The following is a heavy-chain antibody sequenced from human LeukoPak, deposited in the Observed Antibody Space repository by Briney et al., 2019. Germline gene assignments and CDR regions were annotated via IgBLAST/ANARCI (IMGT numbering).Heavy chain of an antibody. J-gene: IGHJ4*02. V-gene: IGHV5-51*01. CDR3: VRLLAVAGNGGFDY. Sequence: GESLKISCKGSGYSFTTHWIGWVRQMPGKGLEWMGIIYPGDSDTRYSPSLQGQVTISADKSISTAYLQWSSLKASDTAMYYCVRLLAVAGNGGFDYWGRGTLVTVSS. D-gene: IGHD6-19*01. CDR2: IYPGDSDT. CDR1: GYSFTTHW.